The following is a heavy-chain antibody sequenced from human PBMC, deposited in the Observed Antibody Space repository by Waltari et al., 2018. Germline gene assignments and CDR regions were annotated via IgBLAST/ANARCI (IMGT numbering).Heavy chain of an antibody. CDR3: AQRRSSGWYWFDP. CDR2: SIPNCGTA. D-gene: IGHD6-19*01. V-gene: IGHV1-69*13. Sequence: QVQLVQSGAEVKKPGSSVKVSCKASGGTFSSYAISWVRRAPGQGLEWMGGSIPNCGTANYARKLQGRVTITADESTSTAYMELSSLRAEDTAVYYCAQRRSSGWYWFDPWGQGTLVTVSS. CDR1: GGTFSSYA. J-gene: IGHJ5*02.